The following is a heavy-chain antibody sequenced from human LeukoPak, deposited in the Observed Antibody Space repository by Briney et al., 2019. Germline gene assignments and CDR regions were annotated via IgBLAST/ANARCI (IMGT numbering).Heavy chain of an antibody. J-gene: IGHJ5*02. CDR3: ARRDSSGYYSRRGFDP. V-gene: IGHV5-51*01. CDR1: GYSFTSYW. CDR2: IYPGDSDT. Sequence: GESLKISCKGPGYSFTSYWIGWVRQMPGKGLEWMGIIYPGDSDTRYSPSFQGQVTISADKSISTAYLQWSSLKASDTAMYYCARRDSSGYYSRRGFDPWGQGTLVTVSS. D-gene: IGHD3-22*01.